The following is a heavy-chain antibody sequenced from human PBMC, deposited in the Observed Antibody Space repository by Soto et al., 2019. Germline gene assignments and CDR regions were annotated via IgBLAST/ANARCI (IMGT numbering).Heavy chain of an antibody. CDR2: IVPNVGTV. Sequence: QMQLVQSGAEVKKPGSSVKVSCKASGGTLSSFINYPINWVRQAHGQGLEWMGGIVPNVGTVNYAQKFQGRVTITADQSTVTAYMEVSSLRSEDTALYYCARRDTSGFLRYFDNCGQGTLGTVSS. J-gene: IGHJ4*02. CDR1: GGTLSSFINYP. V-gene: IGHV1-69*01. D-gene: IGHD3-3*01. CDR3: ARRDTSGFLRYFDN.